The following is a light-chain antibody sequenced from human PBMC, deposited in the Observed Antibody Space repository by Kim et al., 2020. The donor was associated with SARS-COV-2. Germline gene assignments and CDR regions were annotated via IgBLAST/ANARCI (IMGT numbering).Light chain of an antibody. CDR2: GVS. CDR1: SSDVGGYTY. Sequence: QSALTQPASVSGSPGHSITISCTGTSSDVGGYTYVSWYQQPPGKAPKLMIYGVSNRPSGVSNRFSGSKSGNTASLTISGLQAEDEADYYCSSYTTSTTVVFGGGTKLTVL. J-gene: IGLJ2*01. CDR3: SSYTTSTTVV. V-gene: IGLV2-14*03.